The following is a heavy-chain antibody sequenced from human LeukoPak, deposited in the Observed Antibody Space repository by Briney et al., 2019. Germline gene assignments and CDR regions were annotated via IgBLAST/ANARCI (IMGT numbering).Heavy chain of an antibody. V-gene: IGHV4-59*01. Sequence: SETLSLTCTVSGGSISSYYWSWIRQPPGKGLEWIGYIYYSGSTNYNPSLKSRVTISVDTSKNQFSLKLSSVTAADTAVYYCARGSYDFWSGCSWFDPWGQGTLVTVSS. CDR1: GGSISSYY. D-gene: IGHD3-3*01. CDR3: ARGSYDFWSGCSWFDP. CDR2: IYYSGST. J-gene: IGHJ5*02.